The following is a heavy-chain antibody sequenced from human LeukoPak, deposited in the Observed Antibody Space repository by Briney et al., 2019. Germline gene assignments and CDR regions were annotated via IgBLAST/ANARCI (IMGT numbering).Heavy chain of an antibody. CDR3: ARGAVAEIYDYYYYYMDV. CDR1: GYTFTSYY. D-gene: IGHD6-19*01. V-gene: IGHV1-46*01. Sequence: ASVKVSCKASGYTFTSYYMHWVRQAPGQGLEWMGIINPSGGSTSYAQKFQGRVTMTRDTSTSTVYMELSSLRSEDTAVYYCARGAVAEIYDYYYYYMDVWGKGTTVTISS. CDR2: INPSGGST. J-gene: IGHJ6*03.